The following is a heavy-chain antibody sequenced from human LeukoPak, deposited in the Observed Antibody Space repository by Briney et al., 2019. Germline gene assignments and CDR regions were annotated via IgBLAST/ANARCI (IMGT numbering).Heavy chain of an antibody. V-gene: IGHV1-2*02. CDR2: INPNIGGT. J-gene: IGHJ4*02. CDR1: GYTFTRYD. Sequence: ASVKVSCKASGYTFTRYDIYWVRQATGQGLEWMGWINPNIGGTNYAQKCQGRVTITKDTSISTAYMELSRLRSDDTAVYYCARETDGSGITMVRGVIIWGQGTLVTVSS. D-gene: IGHD3-10*01. CDR3: ARETDGSGITMVRGVII.